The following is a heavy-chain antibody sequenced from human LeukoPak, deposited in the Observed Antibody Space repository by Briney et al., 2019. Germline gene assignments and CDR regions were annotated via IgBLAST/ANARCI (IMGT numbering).Heavy chain of an antibody. V-gene: IGHV1-18*01. D-gene: IGHD2-15*01. J-gene: IGHJ5*02. Sequence: ASVKVSCKASGYTFTSYGISWVRQAPGQGLEWMGLISAYNGYTNYAQKLQGRVTMTTATSTSTAYMELSSLRSEDTAVYYCAREGDCSGGSCLQTKRYNWFDPWGQGTLVTVSS. CDR2: ISAYNGYT. CDR1: GYTFTSYG. CDR3: AREGDCSGGSCLQTKRYNWFDP.